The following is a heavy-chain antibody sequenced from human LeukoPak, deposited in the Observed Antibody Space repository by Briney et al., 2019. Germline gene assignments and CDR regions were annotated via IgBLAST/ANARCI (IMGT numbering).Heavy chain of an antibody. CDR3: AKEGPYYYDSSGSPYYFDY. CDR2: ISGSGGST. CDR1: GFTFSSYA. J-gene: IGHJ4*02. V-gene: IGHV3-23*01. Sequence: QAGGSLRLSCAASGFTFSSYAMSWVRQAPGKGLEWVSAISGSGGSTYYADPVKGRFTISRDNSKNTLYLQMNSLRAEDTAVYYCAKEGPYYYDSSGSPYYFDYWGQGTLVTVSS. D-gene: IGHD3-22*01.